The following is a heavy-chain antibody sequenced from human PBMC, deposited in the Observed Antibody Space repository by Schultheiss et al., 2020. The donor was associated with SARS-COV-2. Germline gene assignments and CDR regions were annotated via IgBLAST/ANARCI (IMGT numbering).Heavy chain of an antibody. V-gene: IGHV4-39*07. D-gene: IGHD6-13*01. CDR3: ARIHSSSWFAPFDY. J-gene: IGHJ4*02. CDR1: GASISSSSYY. CDR2: IYYSGNT. Sequence: SETLSLTCTVSGASISSSSYYWGWIRQPPGKGLEWIGSIYYSGNTYYNPSLKSRVTISVDTSKNQFSLRLSSVTAADTALYYCARIHSSSWFAPFDYWGQGSLVTVSS.